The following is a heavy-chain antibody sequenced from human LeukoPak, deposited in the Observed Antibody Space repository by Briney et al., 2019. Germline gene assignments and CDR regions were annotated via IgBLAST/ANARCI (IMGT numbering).Heavy chain of an antibody. CDR2: INPNSGGT. CDR1: GYTFTGYY. Sequence: ASVKVSCKASGYTFTGYYMHWVRQAPGQGLEWMGWINPNSGGTNYAQKFQGRATTTRDTSISTAYMELSRLRSDDTAVYYCARDWGGQPPTCFDYWGQGTLVTVSS. J-gene: IGHJ4*02. V-gene: IGHV1-2*02. CDR3: ARDWGGQPPTCFDY. D-gene: IGHD3-16*01.